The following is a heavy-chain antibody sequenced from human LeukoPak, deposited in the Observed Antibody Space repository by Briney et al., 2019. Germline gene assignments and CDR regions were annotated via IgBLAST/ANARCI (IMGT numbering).Heavy chain of an antibody. CDR3: ARSPRIFGVVISAFDI. CDR1: GGSISSYY. CDR2: IYYSGST. Sequence: SETPSLTCTVSGGSISSYYWSWIRQPPGKGLEWIGYIYYSGSTNYNPSLKSRVTISVDTSKNQFSLKLSSVTAADTAVYYCARSPRIFGVVISAFDIWGQGTMVTVSS. V-gene: IGHV4-59*01. D-gene: IGHD3-3*01. J-gene: IGHJ3*02.